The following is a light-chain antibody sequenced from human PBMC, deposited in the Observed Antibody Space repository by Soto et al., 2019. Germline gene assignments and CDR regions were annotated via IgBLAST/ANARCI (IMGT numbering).Light chain of an antibody. V-gene: IGLV2-14*01. Sequence: QSALTQPASVSGSPGQSITISCTGTSSDVGGYNYVSWYQQQSGKAPKLIIYDVSSRPSGVSNPFSGSKSSNTPSLTISGAQAEDESDYYCCSYTSSLVFGAGTKLTVL. CDR2: DVS. CDR1: SSDVGGYNY. J-gene: IGLJ2*01. CDR3: CSYTSSLV.